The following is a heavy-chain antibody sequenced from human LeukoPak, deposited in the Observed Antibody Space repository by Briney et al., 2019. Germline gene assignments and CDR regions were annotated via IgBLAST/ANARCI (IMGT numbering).Heavy chain of an antibody. J-gene: IGHJ4*02. CDR1: GFTFSSYG. D-gene: IGHD2-21*02. Sequence: GGSLRLSCAASGFTFSSYGMHWVRQAPGKGPEWVAVISYDGSNKYYADSVKGRFTISRDNSKNTLYLQMNSLRAEDTAVYYCANLNCGGDCAAFDYWGQGTLVTVSS. CDR3: ANLNCGGDCAAFDY. V-gene: IGHV3-30*18. CDR2: ISYDGSNK.